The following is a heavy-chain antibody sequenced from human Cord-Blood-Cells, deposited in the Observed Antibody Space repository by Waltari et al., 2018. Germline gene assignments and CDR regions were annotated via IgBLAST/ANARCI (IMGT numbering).Heavy chain of an antibody. Sequence: QVTLKESGPVLVKPTETLPLTCTVSGFSLSNARMGVSWIRPPPGKALEWLANLFSNDEQSYSTSRKSKLTISKDTSQRPVVLTIHNMDPVDTTTYYGARQSNWGPYYFDYWGQGTLVTVSS. CDR2: LFSNDEQ. V-gene: IGHV2-26*01. D-gene: IGHD7-27*01. CDR3: ARQSNWGPYYFDY. CDR1: GFSLSNARMG. J-gene: IGHJ4*02.